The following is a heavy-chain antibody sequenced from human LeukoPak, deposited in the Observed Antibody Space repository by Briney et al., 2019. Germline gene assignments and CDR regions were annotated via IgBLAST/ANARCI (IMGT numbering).Heavy chain of an antibody. CDR2: IYWDDDK. V-gene: IGHV2-5*02. J-gene: IGHJ5*02. D-gene: IGHD6-13*01. CDR1: GFSLRTSGEG. CDR3: AQAYSSSWYLNWFDP. Sequence: SGPTLVHPTPTLTLTCTFSGFSLRTSGEGVGWIRQPPAKALESLALIYWDDDKRYSPSLKSRLTITKDTSKNQVVLTMTNMHPVDTATYYCAQAYSSSWYLNWFDPWGQGTLVTVSS.